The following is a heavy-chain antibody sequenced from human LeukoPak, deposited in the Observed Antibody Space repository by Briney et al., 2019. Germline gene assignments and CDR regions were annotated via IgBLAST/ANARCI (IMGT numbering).Heavy chain of an antibody. CDR3: ASAGSYLGGY. V-gene: IGHV3-30-3*01. D-gene: IGHD1-26*01. J-gene: IGHJ4*02. CDR1: GFTFSSYA. CDR2: ISYDGSNK. Sequence: GGSLRLSCAASGFTFSSYAMHWVRQAPGKGLEWVAVISYDGSNKYYADSVKGRFTISRDDSKNTLYLQMNSLRAEDTAVYYCASAGSYLGGYWGQGTLVTVSS.